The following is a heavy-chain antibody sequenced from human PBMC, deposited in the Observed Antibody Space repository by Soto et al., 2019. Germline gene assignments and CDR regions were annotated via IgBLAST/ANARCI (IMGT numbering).Heavy chain of an antibody. D-gene: IGHD3-22*01. CDR2: ISNSGST. J-gene: IGHJ5*02. Sequence: SETLSLTCSVSGGSISSGDYYWEWIRQPPGKGLEWIGYISNSGSTYYSPSLNSRITMSLDTSKNEFSLRLYSVTAADTAVYYCVRGHTSGYYNWFDPWGQGSMVTVSS. CDR1: GGSISSGDYY. V-gene: IGHV4-30-4*01. CDR3: VRGHTSGYYNWFDP.